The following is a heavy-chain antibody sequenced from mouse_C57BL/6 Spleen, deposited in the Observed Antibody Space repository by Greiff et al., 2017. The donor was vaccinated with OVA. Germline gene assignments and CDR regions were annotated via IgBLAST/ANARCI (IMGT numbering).Heavy chain of an antibody. D-gene: IGHD1-1*01. CDR2: IYPRSGNT. J-gene: IGHJ2*01. V-gene: IGHV1-81*01. Sequence: QVQLQQSGAELARPGASVKLSCKASGYTFTSYGISWVKQRTGQGLEWIGEIYPRSGNTYYNEKFKGKATLTADKSSSTAYMELRSLTSEDSAVYFCARSSITTVVATDFDYWGQGTTLTVSS. CDR1: GYTFTSYG. CDR3: ARSSITTVVATDFDY.